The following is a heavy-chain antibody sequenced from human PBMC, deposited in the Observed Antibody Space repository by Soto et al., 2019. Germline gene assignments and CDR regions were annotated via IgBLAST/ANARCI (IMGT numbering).Heavy chain of an antibody. Sequence: QVQLVQSGTEVKKPGASVKVSCKASGYTFTSYGIHWVRQAPGQRLEWMGWISAASGDTKYSPKFQGRVTITRDTSASKDYMELSILRFEDEAVDYCVRRHVSATGIDWFDPWGQGTLVTVSS. CDR1: GYTFTSYG. J-gene: IGHJ5*02. CDR2: ISAASGDT. D-gene: IGHD6-13*01. V-gene: IGHV1-3*01. CDR3: VRRHVSATGIDWFDP.